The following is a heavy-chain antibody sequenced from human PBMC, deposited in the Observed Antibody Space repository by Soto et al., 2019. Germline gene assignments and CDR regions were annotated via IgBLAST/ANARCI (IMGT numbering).Heavy chain of an antibody. Sequence: VQLRESGPGLVKPSETLSLTCTVSGGSVSSGSYYWSWIRQPPGKGLEWIGYIYYSGSTNYNPSLKSRVTISVDTSKNQFSLKLSSVTAADTAVYYCARDPYGDYVFDYWRQGTLVTVSS. J-gene: IGHJ4*02. CDR2: IYYSGST. CDR1: GGSVSSGSYY. D-gene: IGHD4-17*01. CDR3: ARDPYGDYVFDY. V-gene: IGHV4-61*01.